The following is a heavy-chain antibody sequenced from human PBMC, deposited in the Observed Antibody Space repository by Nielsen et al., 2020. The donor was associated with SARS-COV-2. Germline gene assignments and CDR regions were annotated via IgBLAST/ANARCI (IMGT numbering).Heavy chain of an antibody. D-gene: IGHD6-19*01. CDR1: GGSFSSYA. V-gene: IGHV1-2*02. J-gene: IGHJ4*02. CDR2: FNPGSGGT. Sequence: ASVKVSCKASGGSFSSYAINWVRQAPGQGLEWMGWFNPGSGGTKYAQKFQGRVTTTRDMSVNTAYMELSGLTSDDTAVYYGARGAQQWLADYWGQGTLVPSPQ. CDR3: ARGAQQWLADY.